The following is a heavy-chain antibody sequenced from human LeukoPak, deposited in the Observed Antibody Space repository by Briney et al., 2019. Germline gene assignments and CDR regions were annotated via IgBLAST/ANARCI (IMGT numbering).Heavy chain of an antibody. Sequence: GASVKVSCKVSGYTLTELSMHWVRQAPGKGLEWMGGFDPEDGETIYAQKFQGRVTMTRDTSISTAYMELSRLRSDDTAVYYCARPSASDWDIDYWGQGTLVTVSS. CDR2: FDPEDGET. V-gene: IGHV1-24*01. CDR3: ARPSASDWDIDY. CDR1: GYTLTELS. D-gene: IGHD1-26*01. J-gene: IGHJ4*02.